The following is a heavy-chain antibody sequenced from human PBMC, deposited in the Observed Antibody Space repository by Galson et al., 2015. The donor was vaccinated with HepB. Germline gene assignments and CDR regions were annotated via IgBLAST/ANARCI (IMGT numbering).Heavy chain of an antibody. CDR2: IYYSGST. Sequence: TLSLTCTVSGGSISSGDYYWSWIRQHPGKGLEWIGYIYYSGSTYYNPSLKSRVTISVDTSKNQFSLKLSSVTAADPAVYYCARVVPAPLYYYYYMDVWGKGTTVTVSS. J-gene: IGHJ6*03. CDR1: GGSISSGDYY. V-gene: IGHV4-31*03. D-gene: IGHD2-2*01. CDR3: ARVVPAPLYYYYYMDV.